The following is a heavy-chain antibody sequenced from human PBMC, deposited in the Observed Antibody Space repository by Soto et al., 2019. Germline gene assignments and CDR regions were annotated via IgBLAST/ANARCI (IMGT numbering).Heavy chain of an antibody. V-gene: IGHV3-23*01. Sequence: GGSLRLSCAASGFTFSSYAMSWVRQAPGKGLEWVSAISGSGGSTYYADSVKGRFTISRDNSKNTLYLQMNSLRAEDTAVYYCAKGGNFYSSGWYFFDYWGQGTLVTVSS. CDR2: ISGSGGST. D-gene: IGHD6-19*01. CDR1: GFTFSSYA. CDR3: AKGGNFYSSGWYFFDY. J-gene: IGHJ4*02.